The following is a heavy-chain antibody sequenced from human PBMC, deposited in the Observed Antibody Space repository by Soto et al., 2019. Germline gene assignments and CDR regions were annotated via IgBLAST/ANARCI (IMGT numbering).Heavy chain of an antibody. CDR1: GFMFSAYW. D-gene: IGHD3-3*01. CDR2: ISGGASDK. Sequence: EVQLVESGGRLVQPGGSLRLSCAASGFMFSAYWMSWVRQDPGKGLEWVATISGGASDKFYVDSVKGRFTIARDDRKNTLYLQRNSLRDEDTAVYYCVREDLHRFDSWGQGTLVTVSS. J-gene: IGHJ4*02. V-gene: IGHV3-7*01. CDR3: VREDLHRFDS.